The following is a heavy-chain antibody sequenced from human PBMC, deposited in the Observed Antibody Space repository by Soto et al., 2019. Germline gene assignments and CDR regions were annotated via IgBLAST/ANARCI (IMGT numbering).Heavy chain of an antibody. CDR1: GFTFSSYA. CDR3: AKSPKGSVVQFDY. J-gene: IGHJ4*02. V-gene: IGHV3-23*01. D-gene: IGHD2-15*01. Sequence: PGESLKISCAASGFTFSSYAMSWVRQAPGKGLEWVSAISGSGGSKYYADSVKGRFTISRDNSKNTLYLQMNSLRAEDTAVYYCAKSPKGSVVQFDYWGQGTLVTVSS. CDR2: ISGSGGSK.